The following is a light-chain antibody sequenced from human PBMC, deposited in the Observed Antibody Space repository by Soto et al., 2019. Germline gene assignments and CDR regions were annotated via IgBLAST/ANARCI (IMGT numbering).Light chain of an antibody. J-gene: IGLJ1*01. V-gene: IGLV2-14*03. CDR3: CSYATTFPHV. Sequence: QSGRTHPASPSGTSGQSSTNLCTGTSSDIGAYGYGSGFQQHPGKAPKLMISDVNTRPSGVSNRFSGSKSGNTAYLTISGRQVEDEAEYFCCSYATTFPHVFGNGTRVNV. CDR1: SSDIGAYGY. CDR2: DVN.